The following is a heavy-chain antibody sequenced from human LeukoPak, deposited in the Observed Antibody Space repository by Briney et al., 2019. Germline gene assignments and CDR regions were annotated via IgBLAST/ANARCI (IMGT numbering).Heavy chain of an antibody. Sequence: GASVKVSCKASGYTFTGYYMHWVRQAPGQGLEWMGWINPNSGGTNYAQKFQGRVTMTRDTSISTAYMELSRLRSDDTAVYYCARESRSDDYSNFPEDYWGQGTLVTVSS. V-gene: IGHV1-2*02. D-gene: IGHD4-11*01. CDR3: ARESRSDDYSNFPEDY. CDR2: INPNSGGT. J-gene: IGHJ4*02. CDR1: GYTFTGYY.